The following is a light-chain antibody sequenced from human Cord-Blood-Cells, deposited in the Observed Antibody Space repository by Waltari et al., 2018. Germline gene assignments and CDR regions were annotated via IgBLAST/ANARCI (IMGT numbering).Light chain of an antibody. CDR1: QSISSY. CDR2: AAS. Sequence: DIQMTQSPSSLSASVGDRVTITCRASQSISSYLKWYQQKPGKAPKLLIYAASSLQSGVPSRCSSSGAATDSTLIISLLQHEDFANYYCQRSYSTPWTFGQGTKVEIK. CDR3: QRSYSTPWT. J-gene: IGKJ1*01. V-gene: IGKV1-39*01.